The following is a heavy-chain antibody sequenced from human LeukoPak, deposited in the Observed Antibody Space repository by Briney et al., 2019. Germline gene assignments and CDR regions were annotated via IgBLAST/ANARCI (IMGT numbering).Heavy chain of an antibody. D-gene: IGHD4-17*01. V-gene: IGHV3-23*01. CDR1: GFTFSNYA. CDR2: IRGSGRHT. Sequence: GGSLRLSCVASGFTFSNYAMMWVRQTQERRLEWVSAIRGSGRHTFYADSVKGRFTISRDNFKNTLYLQMNSLRADDSAVYYCARDPNGDYIGAFDFQRWGLGTLVTASS. CDR3: ARDPNGDYIGAFDFQR. J-gene: IGHJ1*01.